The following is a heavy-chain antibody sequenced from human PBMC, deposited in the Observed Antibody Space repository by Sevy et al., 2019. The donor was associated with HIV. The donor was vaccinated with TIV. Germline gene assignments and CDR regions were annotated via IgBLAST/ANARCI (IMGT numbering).Heavy chain of an antibody. CDR3: AKISEEYIQTWYPPDY. Sequence: GESLKISCVASGFSFSSYGMHWVRQAPGKGLEWVALISYHGTNKYYGDSVRGRFTVSRDSSRNTLYLQMDSLRAEDTAVYYCAKISEEYIQTWYPPDYWGQGTLVTVSS. J-gene: IGHJ4*02. V-gene: IGHV3-30*18. CDR1: GFSFSSYG. CDR2: ISYHGTNK. D-gene: IGHD5-18*01.